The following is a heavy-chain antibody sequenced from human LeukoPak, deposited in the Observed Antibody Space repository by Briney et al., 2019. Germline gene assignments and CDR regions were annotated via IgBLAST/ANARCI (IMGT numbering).Heavy chain of an antibody. Sequence: PGGSLRLSCATSGFTFSSNWMSWVRHVPGRGLDWVANIKPDGSAGYYAASVKGRFTVSRGNAKNSLYLQMNSLRVEDTAVYYCANKEVVYYYYGMDVWGQGTTVTVSS. J-gene: IGHJ6*02. D-gene: IGHD2-15*01. CDR1: GFTFSSNW. CDR2: IKPDGSAG. V-gene: IGHV3-7*03. CDR3: ANKEVVYYYYGMDV.